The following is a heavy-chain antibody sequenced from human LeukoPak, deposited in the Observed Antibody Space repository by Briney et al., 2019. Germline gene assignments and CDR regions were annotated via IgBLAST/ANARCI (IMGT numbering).Heavy chain of an antibody. Sequence: SETLSLTCTVSGGSISSSSYYWGWIRPPPGKGLEWIGSIYYSGSTYYNPSLKSRVTISADTSKNQFSLKLSSVTAADTAVYYCARQNDILTGHTYYFDYWGQGTLVTVSS. CDR3: ARQNDILTGHTYYFDY. D-gene: IGHD3-9*01. J-gene: IGHJ4*02. CDR2: IYYSGST. V-gene: IGHV4-39*01. CDR1: GGSISSSSYY.